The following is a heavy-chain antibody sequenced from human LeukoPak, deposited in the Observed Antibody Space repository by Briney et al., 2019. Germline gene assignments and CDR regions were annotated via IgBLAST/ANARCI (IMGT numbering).Heavy chain of an antibody. V-gene: IGHV4-34*01. D-gene: IGHD5-24*01. CDR3: SRGTDAYKCGNS. Sequence: KPSETLSLTCAVYGGAFSGYYWTRIRPPPGKGLEWIGEIHYSGRINYNPSLKSRVTISADTSNNHFSLKMNSVTAADTAVYYCSRGTDAYKCGNSWGQGTLVTVS. CDR2: IHYSGRI. CDR1: GGAFSGYY. J-gene: IGHJ4*02.